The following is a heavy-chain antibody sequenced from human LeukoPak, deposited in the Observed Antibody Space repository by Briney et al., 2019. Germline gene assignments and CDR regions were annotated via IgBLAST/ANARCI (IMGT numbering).Heavy chain of an antibody. CDR2: MYYSGST. CDR1: GGSIISGDYY. J-gene: IGHJ5*02. Sequence: SQTLSLTCTVSGGSIISGDYYWSWIRQPPGKGLEWIAYMYYSGSTYNNPSLKSRVTMSADTSKNQLSLKLSSVAAADTAVYYCARPYYYDSRIDPWGQGILVTVSS. V-gene: IGHV4-30-4*01. CDR3: ARPYYYDSRIDP. D-gene: IGHD3-22*01.